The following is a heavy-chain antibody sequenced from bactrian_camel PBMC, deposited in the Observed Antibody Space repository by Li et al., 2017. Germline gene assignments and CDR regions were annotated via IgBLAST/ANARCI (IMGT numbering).Heavy chain of an antibody. D-gene: IGHD4*01. CDR2: LASYGTT. V-gene: IGHV3S53*01. CDR1: GFSFDDAD. CDR3: AAARGIRDPPRTRDFKN. J-gene: IGHJ4*01. Sequence: HVQLVESGGGSVQAGGSLTLSCVGSGFSFDDADMGWYRQGSGNDCQLVSALASYGTTYYTDSVKGRFTISRDSPKNKIVYLQMDNLKPEDTSIYYCAAARGIRDPPRTRDFKNWGQGTQVTVS.